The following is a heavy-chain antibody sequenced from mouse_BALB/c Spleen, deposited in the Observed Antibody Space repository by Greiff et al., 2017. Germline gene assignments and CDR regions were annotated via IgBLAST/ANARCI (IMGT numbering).Heavy chain of an antibody. J-gene: IGHJ3*01. CDR1: GYTFTSYW. V-gene: IGHV1-7*01. CDR3: ARVRTSWFAY. Sequence: VQLQQSGAELAKPGASVKMSCKASGYTFTSYWMHWVKQRPGQGLEWIGYINPSTGYTEYNQKFKDKATLTADKSSSTAYMQLSSLTSEDSAVYYCARVRTSWFAYWGQGTLVTVSA. CDR2: INPSTGYT.